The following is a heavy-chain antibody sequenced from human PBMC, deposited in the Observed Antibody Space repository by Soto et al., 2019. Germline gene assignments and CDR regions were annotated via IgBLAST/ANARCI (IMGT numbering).Heavy chain of an antibody. D-gene: IGHD6-6*01. Sequence: PSETLSLTCSVTGGSFSSDYWSWIRQPPGKGLEWIGYIDYSGSTDYNPSLKSRVTTSRDTSTSKFSLKLSSVTAADTAVYYCARAPRYSSSSYYFEDWGQGTLVTVSS. V-gene: IGHV4-59*01. CDR2: IDYSGST. J-gene: IGHJ4*02. CDR1: GGSFSSDY. CDR3: ARAPRYSSSSYYFED.